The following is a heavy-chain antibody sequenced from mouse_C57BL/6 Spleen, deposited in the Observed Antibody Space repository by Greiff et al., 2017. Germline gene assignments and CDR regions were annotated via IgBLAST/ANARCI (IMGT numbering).Heavy chain of an antibody. J-gene: IGHJ2*01. CDR2: IYPGDGDT. CDR1: GYAFSSSW. CDR3: ARGRPYDYDY. V-gene: IGHV1-82*01. D-gene: IGHD2-4*01. Sequence: QVQLQQSGPELVKPGASVKISCKASGYAFSSSWMNWVKQRPGKGLEWIGRIYPGDGDTNYNGKFKGKATLTADKSSSTAYMQLSSRTSEDSAVYFCARGRPYDYDYWGQGTTLTVSS.